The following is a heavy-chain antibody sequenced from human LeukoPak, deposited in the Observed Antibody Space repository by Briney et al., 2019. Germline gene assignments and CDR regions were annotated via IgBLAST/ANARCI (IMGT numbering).Heavy chain of an antibody. CDR2: INHNGNVN. Sequence: GGSLTLSCAASGFTFSSYWMNWARQAPGKGLEWVASINHNGNVNYYVDSVKGRFTISRENAKISLYLQMSNLRAGDTALYFGGRGGGLDDWGQGATVTVSS. V-gene: IGHV3-7*03. CDR1: GFTFSSYW. CDR3: GRGGGLDD. J-gene: IGHJ6*02. D-gene: IGHD3-16*01.